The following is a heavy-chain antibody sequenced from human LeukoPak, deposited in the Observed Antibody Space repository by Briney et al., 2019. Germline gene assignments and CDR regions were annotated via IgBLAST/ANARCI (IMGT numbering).Heavy chain of an antibody. D-gene: IGHD3-22*01. CDR1: GFTVSSNY. J-gene: IGHJ1*01. CDR3: ARDSTPTLYYDSSSYYVTIPEYFQH. Sequence: GGSLRLSCAASGFTVSSNYMSWVRQAPGKGLEWVSVIYSGGSTYYADSVKGRFTISRDNSKNTLYLQMNSLRAEDTAVYYCARDSTPTLYYDSSSYYVTIPEYFQHWGQGTLVTVSS. V-gene: IGHV3-66*01. CDR2: IYSGGST.